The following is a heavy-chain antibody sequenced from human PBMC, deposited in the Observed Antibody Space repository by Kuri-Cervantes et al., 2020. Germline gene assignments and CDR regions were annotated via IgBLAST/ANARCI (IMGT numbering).Heavy chain of an antibody. V-gene: IGHV4-61*08. CDR2: IYYSGST. CDR1: GGSISSGDYY. J-gene: IGHJ6*02. Sequence: SETLSLTCTVSGGSISSGDYYWSWIRQHPGKGLEWIGYIYYSGSTNYNPSLKSRVTISVDTSKNQFSLKLSSGTAADTAVYYCARGVVPAAISTYYYYYGMDVWGQGTTVTVSS. CDR3: ARGVVPAAISTYYYYYGMDV. D-gene: IGHD2-2*01.